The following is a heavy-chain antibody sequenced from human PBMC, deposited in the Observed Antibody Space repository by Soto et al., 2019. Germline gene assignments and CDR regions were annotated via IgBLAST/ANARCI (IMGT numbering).Heavy chain of an antibody. Sequence: SETLSLTCGVSGDSISSVNWWSWVRQSPGKGLEWIGEIYHRGSTNFNPSLQSRVTMSVDKSKNEFSLHLTSVTAADAAVYYCATFSGFFTISPFDAWGQGILVTVSS. V-gene: IGHV4-4*02. CDR2: IYHRGST. CDR3: ATFSGFFTISPFDA. J-gene: IGHJ5*02. D-gene: IGHD2-8*01. CDR1: GDSISSVNW.